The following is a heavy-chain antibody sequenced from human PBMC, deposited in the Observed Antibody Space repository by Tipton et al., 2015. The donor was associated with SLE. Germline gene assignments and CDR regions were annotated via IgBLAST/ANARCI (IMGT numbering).Heavy chain of an antibody. D-gene: IGHD1-1*01. Sequence: SLRLSCAASGFTFSGSAMHWVRQASGKGLEWVGRIRTKVNNYAKTYAASVTGRFTFSRDDSKGTAYLQMDSLKTEDTAVYYCTRQYYNSSLGFWGQGTLVTVSS. CDR1: GFTFSGSA. J-gene: IGHJ4*02. CDR3: TRQYYNSSLGF. V-gene: IGHV3-73*01. CDR2: IRTKVNNYAK.